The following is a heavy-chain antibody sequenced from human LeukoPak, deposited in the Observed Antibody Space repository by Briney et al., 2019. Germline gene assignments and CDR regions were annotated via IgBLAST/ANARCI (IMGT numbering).Heavy chain of an antibody. Sequence: PSETLSLTCTVSGESINPYYWNWIRQPAGKGLEWIGHIYKSGSTNYNPSLKCRVTMSLDTSKNQFSLKLRSVTAADTAVYFCARSFLDYMDVWGKGTTVTVSS. CDR3: ARSFLDYMDV. CDR1: GESINPYY. J-gene: IGHJ6*03. D-gene: IGHD2/OR15-2a*01. V-gene: IGHV4-4*07. CDR2: IYKSGST.